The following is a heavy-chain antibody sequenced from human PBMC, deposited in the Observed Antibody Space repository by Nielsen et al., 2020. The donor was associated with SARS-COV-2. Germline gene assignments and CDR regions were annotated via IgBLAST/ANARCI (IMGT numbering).Heavy chain of an antibody. Sequence: GGSLRLSCAASGFTFSRSWMHWVRHAPGKGLVWVSRINSDGSSTSYADSVKGRSTISRDNAKSSLYLQMNSLRAEDTALYFCAKDITPLVAVTGTGYFDYWGQGTLVTVSS. CDR1: GFTFSRSW. CDR3: AKDITPLVAVTGTGYFDY. V-gene: IGHV3-74*01. CDR2: INSDGSST. J-gene: IGHJ4*02. D-gene: IGHD4-11*01.